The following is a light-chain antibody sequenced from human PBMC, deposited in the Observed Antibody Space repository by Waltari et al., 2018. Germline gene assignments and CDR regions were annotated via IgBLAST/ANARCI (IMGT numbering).Light chain of an antibody. Sequence: DIVMTQSPDSLAVSLGERATINCKSSQSVLYSANNKNYLAWYQQKSGQPPNLLIYWASTRASAVPDRFSGSGSGTDFTLTISNLQPEDVAVYYCQQYDASPLTFGGGTKVEI. CDR3: QQYDASPLT. V-gene: IGKV4-1*01. J-gene: IGKJ4*01. CDR1: QSVLYSANNKNY. CDR2: WAS.